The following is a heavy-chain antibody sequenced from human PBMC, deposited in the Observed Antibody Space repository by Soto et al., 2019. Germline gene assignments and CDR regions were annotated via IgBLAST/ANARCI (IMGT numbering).Heavy chain of an antibody. J-gene: IGHJ4*02. CDR2: FDPEEGNT. V-gene: IGHV1-24*01. CDR1: GYTLSELF. Sequence: QVQLVQSGAEVKKPGASVKVSCKVSGYTLSELFVHWVRQAPGKGLAGLGGFDPEEGNTIYAQNFRGRVTITDDTSTDPAPMELTSPRSDDTAGYSCATGFPQWELLQYWGQGTLLTVSS. D-gene: IGHD1-26*01. CDR3: ATGFPQWELLQY.